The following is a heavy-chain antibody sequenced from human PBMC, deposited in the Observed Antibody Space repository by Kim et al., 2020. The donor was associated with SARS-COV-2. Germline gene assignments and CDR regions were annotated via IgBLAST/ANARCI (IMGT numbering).Heavy chain of an antibody. D-gene: IGHD6-19*01. J-gene: IGHJ3*02. CDR1: GFTFSSYW. CDR2: IKQDGNQK. V-gene: IGHV3-7*01. Sequence: GGSLRLSCAASGFTFSSYWMTWVRQAPGKGLEWVANIKQDGNQKYYVDSVKGRFTISRDNAKNSLYLQMNSLRAEDTALYYCARDGALYSSGTDAFDIWG. CDR3: ARDGALYSSGTDAFDI.